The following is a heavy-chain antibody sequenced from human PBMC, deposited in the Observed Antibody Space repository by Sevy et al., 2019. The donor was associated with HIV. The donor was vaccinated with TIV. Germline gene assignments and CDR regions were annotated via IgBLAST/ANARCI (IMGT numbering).Heavy chain of an antibody. Sequence: SETLSLTCAVYGGSFSGYYWNWIHQSPGKGLEWIGEINHSGSTHYNPSHKSRVTISVDTSKNQFSLRLNSVTAADTAVYYCARAPPVVVVPGAPSWFDPWGQGTLVTVSS. CDR2: INHSGST. V-gene: IGHV4-34*01. D-gene: IGHD2-2*01. CDR1: GGSFSGYY. CDR3: ARAPPVVVVPGAPSWFDP. J-gene: IGHJ5*02.